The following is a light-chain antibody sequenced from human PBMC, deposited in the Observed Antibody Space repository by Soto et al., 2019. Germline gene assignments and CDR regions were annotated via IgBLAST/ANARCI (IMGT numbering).Light chain of an antibody. V-gene: IGKV3-20*01. J-gene: IGKJ4*01. CDR1: QSVRSNY. CDR3: QQYGGSPLT. Sequence: ETVLTQSPGTLSLSPGERATVSCRASQSVRSNYLAWYQQKPGQAPRLLISGASNRATGIPGRFSGSGSGTDFTLTITRLEPEDFAVYFCQQYGGSPLTFGGGTKVEIK. CDR2: GAS.